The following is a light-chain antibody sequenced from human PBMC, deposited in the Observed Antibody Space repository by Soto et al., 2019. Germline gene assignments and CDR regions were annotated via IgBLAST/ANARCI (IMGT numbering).Light chain of an antibody. V-gene: IGKV1-39*01. J-gene: IGKJ4*01. CDR2: GAS. Sequence: DIHMTQSPSSLSASVGDRVTITCRASQSIRSYLNWYQQKPGKAPKLLIYGASSLQSGVPSRFRGSGSGTDFTLTISSLQPEDFATYSCQQSYSSPFPFGGGTKVEIK. CDR3: QQSYSSPFP. CDR1: QSIRSY.